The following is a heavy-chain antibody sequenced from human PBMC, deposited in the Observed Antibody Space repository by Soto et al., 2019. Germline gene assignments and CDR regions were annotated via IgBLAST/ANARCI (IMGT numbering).Heavy chain of an antibody. D-gene: IGHD3-3*01. Sequence: GESLKISCQGSGYSFSNYWIACVRRLPGKGLQWMGIIWPGGSDARYSPSFQGQVTILADTPANTVYLQWSSLKASDTAMYYCARRPMGYDFWNAYLDIWGQGIMVTVSS. CDR1: GYSFSNYW. CDR2: IWPGGSDA. V-gene: IGHV5-51*01. CDR3: ARRPMGYDFWNAYLDI. J-gene: IGHJ3*02.